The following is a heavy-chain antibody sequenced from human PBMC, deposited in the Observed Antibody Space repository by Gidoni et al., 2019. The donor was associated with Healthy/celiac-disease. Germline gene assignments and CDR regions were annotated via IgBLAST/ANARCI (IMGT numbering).Heavy chain of an antibody. CDR3: AREETTTYYYGMDV. Sequence: FTISRDNSKNTLYLQMNSLRAEDTAVYYCAREETTTYYYGMDVWGQGTTVTVSS. V-gene: IGHV3-66*01. J-gene: IGHJ6*02.